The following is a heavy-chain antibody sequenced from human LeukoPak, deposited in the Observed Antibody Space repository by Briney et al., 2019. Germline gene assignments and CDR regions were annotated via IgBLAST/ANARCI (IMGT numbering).Heavy chain of an antibody. Sequence: GGSLRLSCAASGFSFSGGGRGMHWVRQAPGKGLEWVSYISSNGYTIYYADSVKGRFTASRDNGKNSLYLQMNSLRAEDTAIYYYARDAYSSPEGYFDYWGQGTLVTVSS. CDR2: ISSNGYTI. CDR3: ARDAYSSPEGYFDY. V-gene: IGHV3-48*01. CDR1: GFSFSGGGRG. D-gene: IGHD6-13*01. J-gene: IGHJ4*02.